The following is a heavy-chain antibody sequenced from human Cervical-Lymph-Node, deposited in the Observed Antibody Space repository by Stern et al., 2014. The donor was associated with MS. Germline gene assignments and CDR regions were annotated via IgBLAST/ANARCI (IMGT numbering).Heavy chain of an antibody. D-gene: IGHD5-24*01. V-gene: IGHV4-30-4*01. J-gene: IGHJ4*02. CDR3: SRDADGYSLVFDY. CDR2: IHYSGTT. CDR1: GGSISSGDYY. Sequence: QVQLVESGPGLVKPSQTLSLTCAVSGGSISSGDYYWSWIRQSPGKGLEWIGYIHYSGTTYYNPSLKSRVTISVDTSKNQFSLKLSSVTAADTAVYYCSRDADGYSLVFDYWGQGTLVTVSS.